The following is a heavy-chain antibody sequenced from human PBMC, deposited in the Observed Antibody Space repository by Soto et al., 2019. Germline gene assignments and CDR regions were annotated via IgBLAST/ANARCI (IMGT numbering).Heavy chain of an antibody. J-gene: IGHJ4*02. D-gene: IGHD1-26*01. V-gene: IGHV3-23*01. CDR2: ISASGGST. CDR1: GFSITSFA. CDR3: AKVLSSGSYSGALEY. Sequence: GGSLRLSCVASGFSITSFAMSWVRQAPGKGLEGASAISASGGSTYADSVKGRFTISRDNSKNTLYLQMNSLRVEDTAVYYCAKVLSSGSYSGALEYWGQGALVTVSS.